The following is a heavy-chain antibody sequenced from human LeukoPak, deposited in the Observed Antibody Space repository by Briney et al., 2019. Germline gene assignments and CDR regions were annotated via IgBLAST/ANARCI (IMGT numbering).Heavy chain of an antibody. CDR3: ARVHGIVGATTGDFDY. Sequence: KPSETLSLTCTVSGGSISSGDYFWSWIRQPPGKGLEWIGYIYYSGSTYYNPSLKSRLTISVDTSKNQFSLKLSSVTAADTAVYYCARVHGIVGATTGDFDYWGQGTLVTVSS. V-gene: IGHV4-30-4*01. J-gene: IGHJ4*02. CDR2: IYYSGST. D-gene: IGHD1-26*01. CDR1: GGSISSGDYF.